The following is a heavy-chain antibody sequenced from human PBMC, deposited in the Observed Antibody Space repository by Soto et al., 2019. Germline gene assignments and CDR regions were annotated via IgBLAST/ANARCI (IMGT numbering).Heavy chain of an antibody. V-gene: IGHV5-10-1*01. CDR3: WRLVLSKQPPAATPAFWSFYGMGV. D-gene: IGHD6-25*01. J-gene: IGHJ6*02. Sequence: PGESLKISCKGSGYSFTSYFISWVRQMPGKGLEWMGRIDPSDSYTNYSPSFQGHVTISADKSISTAYLQWSSLKASDTAMYYCWRLVLSKQPPAATPAFWSFYGMGVWGQGTTVTV. CDR2: IDPSDSYT. CDR1: GYSFTSYF.